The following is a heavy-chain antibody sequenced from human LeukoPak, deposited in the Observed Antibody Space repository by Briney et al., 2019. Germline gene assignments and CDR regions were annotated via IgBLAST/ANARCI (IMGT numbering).Heavy chain of an antibody. CDR2: ISAHTGTT. J-gene: IGHJ5*02. CDR1: GYTFTSYG. D-gene: IGHD3-10*01. V-gene: IGHV1-18*01. CDR3: ARMARIWFGESWYNWFDP. Sequence: ASVKVSCKASGYTFTSYGISWVRQAPGQGLEWMGWISAHTGTTNYAQKFQGRVTMTIDTSTSTAFMELRSLRSDDTAVYYCARMARIWFGESWYNWFDPWGQGTLVTVSS.